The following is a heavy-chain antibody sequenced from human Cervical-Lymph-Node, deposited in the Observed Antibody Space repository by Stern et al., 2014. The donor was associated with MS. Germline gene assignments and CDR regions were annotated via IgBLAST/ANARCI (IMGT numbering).Heavy chain of an antibody. CDR1: GGSISRGDEY. CDR2: IHYSGYT. CDR3: ARRTIAATGSIMTWFDP. V-gene: IGHV4-31*03. J-gene: IGHJ5*02. D-gene: IGHD6-13*01. Sequence: QLQLQESGPGLETPSQTLYLTCTVSGGSISRGDEYWSWIRHLPGNGVEWIGHIHYSGYTHYNPSLKSRVTISVETFQSQFSLKVSSVTAADTAVYYCARRTIAATGSIMTWFDPWGPGTLVTVSS.